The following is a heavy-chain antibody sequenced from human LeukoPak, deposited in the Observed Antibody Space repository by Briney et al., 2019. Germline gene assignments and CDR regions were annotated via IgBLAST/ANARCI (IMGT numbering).Heavy chain of an antibody. Sequence: HPGGSLRLSCAASGLTFSDHYMDWVRQAPGKGLEWVGRTRNKANSYTTEYAASVKGRFTISRDDSKNSLYLQMNSLKTEDTAVYYCARVQTYCSGGSCYADAFDIWGQGTMVTVSS. CDR2: TRNKANSYTT. CDR3: ARVQTYCSGGSCYADAFDI. J-gene: IGHJ3*02. D-gene: IGHD2-15*01. V-gene: IGHV3-72*01. CDR1: GLTFSDHY.